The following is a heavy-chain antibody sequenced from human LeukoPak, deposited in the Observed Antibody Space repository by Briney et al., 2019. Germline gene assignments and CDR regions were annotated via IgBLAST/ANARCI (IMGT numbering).Heavy chain of an antibody. J-gene: IGHJ4*02. CDR1: GFTFSSYW. V-gene: IGHV3-7*01. CDR2: IKQDGSEK. CDR3: ARDWGSGYDFQDY. D-gene: IGHD5-12*01. Sequence: GGSLRLSCAASGFTFSSYWMSWVRQAPGKGLEWVANIKQDGSEKYYVDSVKGRFTISRDNAKNSLYLQMNSLRAEDTAVYYCARDWGSGYDFQDYWGQGTLVTVSS.